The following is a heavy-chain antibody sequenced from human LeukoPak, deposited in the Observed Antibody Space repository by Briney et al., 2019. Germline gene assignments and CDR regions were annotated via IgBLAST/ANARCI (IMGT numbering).Heavy chain of an antibody. V-gene: IGHV1-2*02. Sequence: GASVKVSCKASGYTFTSYGISWVRQAPGQGLEWMGWINPNSGGTNYAQKFQGRVTMTRDTSISTAYMELSRLRSDDTAVYYCATPPAVIAIGAWGQGTLVTVSS. D-gene: IGHD2-21*01. CDR3: ATPPAVIAIGA. CDR2: INPNSGGT. CDR1: GYTFTSYG. J-gene: IGHJ5*02.